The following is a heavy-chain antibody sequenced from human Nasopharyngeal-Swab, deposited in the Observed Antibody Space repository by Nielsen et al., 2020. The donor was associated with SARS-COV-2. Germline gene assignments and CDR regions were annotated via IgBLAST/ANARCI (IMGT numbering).Heavy chain of an antibody. J-gene: IGHJ4*02. CDR2: ISSSSSYI. CDR1: GFTFSSYS. V-gene: IGHV3-21*04. CDR3: AKGASSGWNYFDY. Sequence: GESLKISCAASGFTFSSYSMNWVRQAPGKGLEWVSSISSSSSYIYYADSVKGRFTISRDNAKNSLYLQMNSLRAEDTAVYYCAKGASSGWNYFDYWGQGTLVTVSS. D-gene: IGHD6-19*01.